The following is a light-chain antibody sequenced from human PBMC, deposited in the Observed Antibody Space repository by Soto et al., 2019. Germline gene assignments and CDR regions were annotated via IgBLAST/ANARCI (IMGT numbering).Light chain of an antibody. CDR3: MQGTHWPPYT. Sequence: DVVMTQSPLSLPVTLGQPASISCRSSQSLAYSDGNTYLSWFQRRPGHSPRRLIYKVSNRDSGVPDRFSGSGSGTDFTLKISRVEAEDVGVYYCMQGTHWPPYTFGQGTKLEIK. J-gene: IGKJ2*01. CDR1: QSLAYSDGNTY. V-gene: IGKV2-30*01. CDR2: KVS.